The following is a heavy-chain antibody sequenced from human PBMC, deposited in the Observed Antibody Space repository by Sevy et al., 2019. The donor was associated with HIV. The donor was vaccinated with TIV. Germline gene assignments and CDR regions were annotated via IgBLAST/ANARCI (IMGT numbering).Heavy chain of an antibody. CDR1: GFTFSSYS. V-gene: IGHV3-21*01. Sequence: GESLRLSCAASGFTFSSYSMNWVRQAPGKGLEWVSSISSSSSYIYYADSVKGRFTISRDNAKNSLYLQMNSLRAEDTAVYYCARDLGTTFVAWFDPWGQGTLVTVSS. CDR3: ARDLGTTFVAWFDP. J-gene: IGHJ5*02. D-gene: IGHD1-7*01. CDR2: ISSSSSYI.